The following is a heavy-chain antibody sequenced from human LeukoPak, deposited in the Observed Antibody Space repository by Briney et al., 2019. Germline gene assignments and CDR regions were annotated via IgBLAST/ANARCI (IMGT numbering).Heavy chain of an antibody. CDR1: GFTFSSYS. J-gene: IGHJ4*02. V-gene: IGHV3-21*01. D-gene: IGHD2-15*01. CDR2: ISSSSSYI. Sequence: PGGSLRLSCAASGFTFSSYSMNWVRQAPGEGLEWVSSISSSSSYIYYADSVKGRFTISRDNAKNSLYLQMNSLRAEDTAVYYCARGLQRGGMRSGGSCYSGCYWGQGTLVTVSS. CDR3: ARGLQRGGMRSGGSCYSGCY.